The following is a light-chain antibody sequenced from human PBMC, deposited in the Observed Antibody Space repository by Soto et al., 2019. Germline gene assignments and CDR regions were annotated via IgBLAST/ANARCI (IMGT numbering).Light chain of an antibody. CDR3: QQYDNWPCT. V-gene: IGKV3-15*01. CDR1: QSISDT. Sequence: EIVMTQSPATLSVSPGGRATLSCRASQSISDTLAWYQQKPGQAPRLLIHGASTRAPGFPARFSGSGSGTDFTLTISSLQSEDFAVYYCQQYDNWPCTFGQGTKVHIK. J-gene: IGKJ1*01. CDR2: GAS.